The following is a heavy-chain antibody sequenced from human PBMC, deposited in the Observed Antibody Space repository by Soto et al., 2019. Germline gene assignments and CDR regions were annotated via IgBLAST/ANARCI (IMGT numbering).Heavy chain of an antibody. V-gene: IGHV4-34*01. CDR1: GGSFSGYY. J-gene: IGHJ4*02. CDR3: ARGRYSSSWLVNYFDY. CDR2: INHSGST. Sequence: PSETLSLTCAVYGGSFSGYYWSWIRQPPGKGLEWIGEINHSGSTNYNPSLKSRVTISVDTSKNQFTLKLSSVTAADTAVYYCARGRYSSSWLVNYFDYWGQGTLVTVSS. D-gene: IGHD6-13*01.